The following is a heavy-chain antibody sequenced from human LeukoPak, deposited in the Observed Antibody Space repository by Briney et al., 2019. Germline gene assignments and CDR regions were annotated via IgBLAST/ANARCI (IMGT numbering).Heavy chain of an antibody. J-gene: IGHJ3*02. D-gene: IGHD3-10*01. CDR2: IIPIFGTA. CDR1: GGTFSSYA. CDR3: ARDRDDGSGRLTDAFDI. V-gene: IGHV1-69*01. Sequence: SVKVSCKASGGTFSSYAISWVRQAPGQGLEWMGGIIPIFGTANHAQKFQGRVTITADESTSTTYMELSSLRSEDTAVYYCARDRDDGSGRLTDAFDIWGQGTMVTVSS.